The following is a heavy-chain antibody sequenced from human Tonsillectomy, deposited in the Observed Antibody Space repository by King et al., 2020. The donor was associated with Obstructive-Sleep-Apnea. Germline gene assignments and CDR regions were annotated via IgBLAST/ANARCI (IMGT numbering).Heavy chain of an antibody. CDR1: DGSFSGYY. CDR2: INHSGST. J-gene: IGHJ6*02. D-gene: IGHD3-10*01. Sequence: VQLQQWGAGLLKPSETLSLTCAVYDGSFSGYYWNWIRQPPGKGLEWIGEINHSGSTNYNPSLKSRVTISVDTSKNQFSLKLSSVTAADAPVYYCARGIPKHYYGSGSYYNPPSGMDVWGQGTTVTVSS. CDR3: ARGIPKHYYGSGSYYNPPSGMDV. V-gene: IGHV4-34*01.